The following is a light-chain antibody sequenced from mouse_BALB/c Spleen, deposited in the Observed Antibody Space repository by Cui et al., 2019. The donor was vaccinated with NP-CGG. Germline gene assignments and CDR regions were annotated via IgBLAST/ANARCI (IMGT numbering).Light chain of an antibody. Sequence: QAVVTQESALTTSPGETVTLTCRSSTGAVTTSNYANGVQEKPDHLFTGLIGGTNNRAPGVPARFSGSLIGDKAALTITGAQTEDEGIYFCALWYSNHWVFGGGTKLTVL. V-gene: IGLV1*01. CDR3: ALWYSNHWV. J-gene: IGLJ1*01. CDR1: TGAVTTSNY. CDR2: GTN.